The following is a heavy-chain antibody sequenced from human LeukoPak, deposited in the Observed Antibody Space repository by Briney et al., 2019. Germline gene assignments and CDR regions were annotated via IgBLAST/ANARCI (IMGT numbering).Heavy chain of an antibody. D-gene: IGHD3-16*01. V-gene: IGHV3-21*01. CDR2: ISSSSSYI. Sequence: GGSLRLSCAASGFTFSNYGMHWVRQAPGKGLEWVSSISSSSSYIYYADSVKGRFTISRDNAKNSLYLQMNSLRAEDTAVYYCARDDRGGSAFDIWGQGTMVTVSS. J-gene: IGHJ3*02. CDR3: ARDDRGGSAFDI. CDR1: GFTFSNYG.